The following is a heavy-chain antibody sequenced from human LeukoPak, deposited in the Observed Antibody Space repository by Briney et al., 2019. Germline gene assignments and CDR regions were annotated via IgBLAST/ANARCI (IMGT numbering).Heavy chain of an antibody. CDR2: INPDGTTT. CDR3: ARVSIGWYSFDY. Sequence: PGGSLRLSCVVSGFTFSSYWVHWVRQAPGKGLVWVSRINPDGTTTSYADSVKGRFTISRDNAKDTVYLQMNSLRAEDTAVYYCARVSIGWYSFDYWGQGTLVTVSS. CDR1: GFTFSSYW. V-gene: IGHV3-74*01. J-gene: IGHJ4*02. D-gene: IGHD6-19*01.